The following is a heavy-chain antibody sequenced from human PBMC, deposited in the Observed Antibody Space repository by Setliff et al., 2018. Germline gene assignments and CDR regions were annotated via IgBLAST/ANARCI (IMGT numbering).Heavy chain of an antibody. J-gene: IGHJ6*03. Sequence: ASVKVPCKTSGTTFNSHAINWVRQAPGQGLEWMGRIITAFGSAISAQKFQDRVSITADRTTYTAYLELTSLTLEDTAVYYCATSPKKVTGSDYYNYYMDVWGKGTTVTVSS. CDR2: IITAFGSA. V-gene: IGHV1-69*06. D-gene: IGHD3-9*01. CDR1: GTTFNSHA. CDR3: ATSPKKVTGSDYYNYYMDV.